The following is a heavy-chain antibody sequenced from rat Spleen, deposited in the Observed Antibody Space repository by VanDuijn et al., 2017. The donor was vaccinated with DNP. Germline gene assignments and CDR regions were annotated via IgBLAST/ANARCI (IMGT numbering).Heavy chain of an antibody. CDR3: TRESWGYVMDA. D-gene: IGHD5-1*01. J-gene: IGHJ4*01. V-gene: IGHV2-4*01. CDR2: IWSGGST. Sequence: QVQLKESGPDLVQPSQTLSLTCTVSGFSLTTYGVSWVRLPPGKGLEWIGEIWSGGSTHYNPALESRLSINRDTSKSQVFLKMNILRSDDTATYYCTRESWGYVMDAWGQGASVTVSS. CDR1: GFSLTTYG.